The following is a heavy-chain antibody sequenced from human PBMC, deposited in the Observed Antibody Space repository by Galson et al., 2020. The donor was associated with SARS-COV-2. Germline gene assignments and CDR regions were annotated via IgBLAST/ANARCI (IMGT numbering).Heavy chain of an antibody. D-gene: IGHD3-16*02. CDR3: ARDPATDDYVWGSYRYPDPLFDY. J-gene: IGHJ4*02. CDR1: GFTFSSYS. Sequence: GESLKISCAASGFTFSSYSMNWVRQAPGKGLEWVSSISSSSSYIYYADSVKGRFTISRDNAKNLLYLQMNSLRAEDTAVYYCARDPATDDYVWGSYRYPDPLFDYWGQGTLVTVSS. CDR2: ISSSSSYI. V-gene: IGHV3-21*01.